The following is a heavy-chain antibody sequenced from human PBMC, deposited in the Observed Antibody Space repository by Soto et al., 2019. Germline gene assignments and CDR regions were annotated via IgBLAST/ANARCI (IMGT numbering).Heavy chain of an antibody. CDR2: IYHSGNT. V-gene: IGHV4-4*01. Sequence: QVQLQESGPGLVKPSGTLSLTCAVSGGSISSTNWWSWVRQPPGKGLEWIGEIYHSGNTNYNPSLKSRVTLSVGKSKNQFSLKLSSVTAADTAVYCCARIAAAGTRFDYWGQGTLVTVSS. J-gene: IGHJ4*02. D-gene: IGHD6-13*01. CDR1: GGSISSTNW. CDR3: ARIAAAGTRFDY.